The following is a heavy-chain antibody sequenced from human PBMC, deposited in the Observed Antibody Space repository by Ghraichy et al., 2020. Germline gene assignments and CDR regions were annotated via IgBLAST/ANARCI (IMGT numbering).Heavy chain of an antibody. V-gene: IGHV3-11*01. CDR2: ISSSGSTI. D-gene: IGHD4-17*01. CDR3: ARDSAHDYGDPNWFDP. CDR1: GFTFSDYY. Sequence: GGSLRLSCAASGFTFSDYYMSWIRQAPGKGLEWVSYISSSGSTIYYADSVKGRFTISRDNAKNSLYLQMNSLRAEDTAVYYCARDSAHDYGDPNWFDPWGQGTLVTVSS. J-gene: IGHJ5*02.